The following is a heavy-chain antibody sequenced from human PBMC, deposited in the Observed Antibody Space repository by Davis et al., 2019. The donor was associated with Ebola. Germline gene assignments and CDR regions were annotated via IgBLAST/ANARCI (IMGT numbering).Heavy chain of an antibody. CDR2: INPNNGDT. Sequence: ASVKVSCQASGYTFTDSYIHWVRQAPGQGLEWMGWINPNNGDTTYARKFHGGVTMTRDRSINTAYMEVSSLISDDTTVYYCARDVQNWYFEPWGRGTLVTVSS. CDR1: GYTFTDSY. CDR3: ARDVQNWYFEP. J-gene: IGHJ2*01. V-gene: IGHV1-2*02.